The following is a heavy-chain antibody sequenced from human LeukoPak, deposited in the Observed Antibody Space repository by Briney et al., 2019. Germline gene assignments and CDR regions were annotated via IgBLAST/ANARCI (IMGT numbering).Heavy chain of an antibody. D-gene: IGHD4-11*01. J-gene: IGHJ6*03. V-gene: IGHV4-4*07. CDR2: IYTSGST. Sequence: NASETLSLTCTVSGGSISSYYRSWIRQPAGKGLEWIGRIYTSGSTNYNPSLKSRVTMSVDTSKNQFSLKLSSVTAADTAVYYCARDTVTGYDYYYYMDVWGKGTTVTVSS. CDR3: ARDTVTGYDYYYYMDV. CDR1: GGSISSYY.